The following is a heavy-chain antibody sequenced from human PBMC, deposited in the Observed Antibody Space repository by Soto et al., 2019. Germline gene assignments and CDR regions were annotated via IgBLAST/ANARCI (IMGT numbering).Heavy chain of an antibody. D-gene: IGHD3-10*01. CDR3: AKKVNSGSGSQYFDY. CDR2: VSYDGITK. V-gene: IGHV3-30-3*02. J-gene: IGHJ4*02. CDR1: GFTFRSYP. Sequence: GGSLRLSCAASGFTFRSYPMHWVRQAPGKGLEWVAIVSYDGITKYADSVKGRFTISRDNSNNTLFLQMNSLRAEDTAIYYCAKKVNSGSGSQYFDYFGQGTLVTVSS.